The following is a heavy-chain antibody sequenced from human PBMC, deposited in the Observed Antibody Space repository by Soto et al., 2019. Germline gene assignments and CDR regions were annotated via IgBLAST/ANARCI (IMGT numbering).Heavy chain of an antibody. J-gene: IGHJ4*02. CDR3: ASIEREALQEVY. V-gene: IGHV3-53*01. D-gene: IGHD1-1*01. Sequence: GSLRLSCAASGFTVSSNYMSWVRQAPGKGLEWVSVIYSGGSTYYADSVKGRFTISRDNSKNTLYLQMNSLRAEDTAVYYCASIEREALQEVYWGKGTLVTVSS. CDR1: GFTVSSNY. CDR2: IYSGGST.